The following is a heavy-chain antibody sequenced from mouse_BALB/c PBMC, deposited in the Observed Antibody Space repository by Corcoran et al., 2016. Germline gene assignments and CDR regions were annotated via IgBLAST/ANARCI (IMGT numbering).Heavy chain of an antibody. J-gene: IGHJ1*01. Sequence: EVQLQQSGPELVKPGASVKMSCKASGYTFTSYVMHWVKQKPGQGHEWIGYINPYNDGTKYNEKFKGKATLTSDKSSSTAYMELSSLTSEDSAVYYCARGYGSSHWYFDVWGAGTTVTVSS. V-gene: IGHV1S136*01. D-gene: IGHD1-1*01. CDR2: INPYNDGT. CDR1: GYTFTSYV. CDR3: ARGYGSSHWYFDV.